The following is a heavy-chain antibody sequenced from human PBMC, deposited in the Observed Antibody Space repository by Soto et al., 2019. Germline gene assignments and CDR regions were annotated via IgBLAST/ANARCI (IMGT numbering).Heavy chain of an antibody. Sequence: ASVKVSCKASGYTFTGYCMHWVRQAPGQGLEWMGWINPNSGGTNYAQKFQGRVTMTRDTSISTAYMELSRLRSDDTAVYYCARDRLRFLNWFDPWGQGTLVTVSS. D-gene: IGHD3-3*01. CDR1: GYTFTGYC. CDR3: ARDRLRFLNWFDP. J-gene: IGHJ5*02. CDR2: INPNSGGT. V-gene: IGHV1-2*02.